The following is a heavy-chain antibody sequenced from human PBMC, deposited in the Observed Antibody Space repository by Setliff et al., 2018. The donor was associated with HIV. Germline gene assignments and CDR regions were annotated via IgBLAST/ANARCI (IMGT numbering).Heavy chain of an antibody. CDR2: IGGSGSAI. Sequence: GGSLRLSCAVSGFIFNTYSMNWVRQAPGRGLEWVSYIGGSGSAIYYADSVKGRFTISRDNAKNSLYLQLNSLRAEDTAVYYCVRDASPDYDSGGYSAGGHWGRGTLVTVS. CDR3: VRDASPDYDSGGYSAGGH. CDR1: GFIFNTYS. J-gene: IGHJ4*02. D-gene: IGHD3-22*01. V-gene: IGHV3-48*01.